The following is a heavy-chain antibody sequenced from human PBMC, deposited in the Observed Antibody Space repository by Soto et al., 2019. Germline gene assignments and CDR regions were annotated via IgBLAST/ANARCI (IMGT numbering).Heavy chain of an antibody. D-gene: IGHD2-15*01. J-gene: IGHJ6*02. V-gene: IGHV4-34*01. CDR3: ASCSGSCYSTGYGMDV. CDR2: INHSGST. Sequence: QVQLQQWGAGLLKPSETLSLTCAVYGGSFSGYCWSWIRQPPGKGLEWIGEINHSGSTNYNPSLKSRVTISVDTSKNQFSLKLSSVTAADTAVYYCASCSGSCYSTGYGMDVWGQGTTVTVSS. CDR1: GGSFSGYC.